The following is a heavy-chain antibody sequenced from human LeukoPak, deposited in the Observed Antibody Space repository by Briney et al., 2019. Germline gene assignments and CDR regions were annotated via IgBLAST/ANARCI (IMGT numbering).Heavy chain of an antibody. CDR3: AREVSYGSGSFADY. CDR1: GGSISSGSYY. Sequence: PSETLSLTCTVSGGSISSGSYYWSWIRQPPGKGLEWIGYIYYSGSTNYNPSLKSRVTISVDTSKNQFSLRLSSVTAADTAVYYCAREVSYGSGSFADYWGQGTLVTVSS. D-gene: IGHD3-10*01. V-gene: IGHV4-61*01. CDR2: IYYSGST. J-gene: IGHJ4*02.